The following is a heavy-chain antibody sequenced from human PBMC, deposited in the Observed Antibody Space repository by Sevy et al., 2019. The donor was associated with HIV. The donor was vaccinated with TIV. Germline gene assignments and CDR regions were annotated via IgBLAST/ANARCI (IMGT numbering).Heavy chain of an antibody. J-gene: IGHJ6*02. CDR1: GFTFDDYA. V-gene: IGHV3-9*01. D-gene: IGHD3-16*01. CDR2: ISWNSGSI. CDR3: AKDMGDGYKAYYYYGMDV. Sequence: GGSLRLSCAASGFTFDDYAMHWVRQAPGKGLEWVSGISWNSGSIGYADSVKGRFTISRDNAKNSLYLQMNSLRAEDTALYYCAKDMGDGYKAYYYYGMDVWGQGTTVTVSS.